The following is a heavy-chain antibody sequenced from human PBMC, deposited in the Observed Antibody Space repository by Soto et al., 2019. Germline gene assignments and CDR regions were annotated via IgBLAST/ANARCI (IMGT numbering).Heavy chain of an antibody. V-gene: IGHV1-24*01. D-gene: IGHD5-18*01. CDR1: GYTLTELS. CDR2: FDPEDGET. Sequence: GPSVKVSCKVSGYTLTELSMHWVRQAPGKGLEWMGGFDPEDGETIYAQKFQGRVTMTEDTSTDTAYMELSSLRSEDTAVYYCATAATQLWSIYYYYGMDVWGQGTTVTVSS. J-gene: IGHJ6*02. CDR3: ATAATQLWSIYYYYGMDV.